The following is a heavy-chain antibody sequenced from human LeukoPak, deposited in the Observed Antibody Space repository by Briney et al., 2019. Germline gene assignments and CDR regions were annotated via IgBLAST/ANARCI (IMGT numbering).Heavy chain of an antibody. Sequence: GGSLRLSCTASGFTFRSHWMTWVRQPPGKGLEWVANIKEDGTVKYYVGSVKGRFTISRDNAKNSLYLQMNSLRAEDTAVYYCARSLDVWGQGTTVTVSS. V-gene: IGHV3-7*01. J-gene: IGHJ6*02. CDR1: GFTFRSHW. CDR3: ARSLDV. CDR2: IKEDGTVK.